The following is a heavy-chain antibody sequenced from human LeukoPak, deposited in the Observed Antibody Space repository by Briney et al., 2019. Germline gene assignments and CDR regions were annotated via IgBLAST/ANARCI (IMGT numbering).Heavy chain of an antibody. D-gene: IGHD4-17*01. CDR1: GGSFSGYY. Sequence: SETLSLTCAAYGGSFSGYYWSWIRQPPGKGLEWIGYIYYSGSTNYNPSLKSRVTISVDTSKNQFSLKLSSVTAADTAVYYCARVDGGEGWFDPWGQGTLVTVSS. CDR2: IYYSGST. V-gene: IGHV4-59*01. CDR3: ARVDGGEGWFDP. J-gene: IGHJ5*02.